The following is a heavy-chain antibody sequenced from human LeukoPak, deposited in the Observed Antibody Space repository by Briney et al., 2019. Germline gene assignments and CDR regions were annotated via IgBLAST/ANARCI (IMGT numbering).Heavy chain of an antibody. D-gene: IGHD3-10*01. CDR1: GFTFSSYG. J-gene: IGHJ4*02. CDR3: TTDPYYYGSGSYYNPPLFWEK. V-gene: IGHV3-15*01. CDR2: IKSKTNGETR. Sequence: GGSLRLSCAASGFTFSSYGMSWVRQAPGKGLEWVGLIKSKTNGETRDYAAPVRGRFTISRDDSKNTLYLQMNSLKTEDTAVYYCTTDPYYYGSGSYYNPPLFWEKWGQGTLVTVSS.